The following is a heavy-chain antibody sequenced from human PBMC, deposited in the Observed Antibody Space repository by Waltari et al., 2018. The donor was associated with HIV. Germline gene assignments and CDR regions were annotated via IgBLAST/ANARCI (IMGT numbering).Heavy chain of an antibody. V-gene: IGHV1-2*02. CDR3: ACGRTNDFEY. Sequence: QVQLVQSGAEVTKPGASVKVACATSGSDLAEFYIPCVRQAPGQGLEWMGCVNPATSLTNYAKNFLVRIDMSMDATIDTAYIELSSLTSDDTATHYCACGRTNDFEYWGQGTPVTVS. CDR2: VNPATSLT. D-gene: IGHD3-3*01. CDR1: GSDLAEFY. J-gene: IGHJ4*02.